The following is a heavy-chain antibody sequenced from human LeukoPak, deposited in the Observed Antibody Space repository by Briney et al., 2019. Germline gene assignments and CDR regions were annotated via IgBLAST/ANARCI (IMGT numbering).Heavy chain of an antibody. CDR2: ISGSGVTT. D-gene: IGHD1-26*01. Sequence: GESLRLSCIASGFTFSSYAMGWVRQAPGKGLDWVSAISGSGVTTHYAGSVQGRFSISRDNSKNTLYLQMNSLRVEDTALYYCVKKVVVGATSPYSDFQDWGQGTLVTVSS. J-gene: IGHJ1*01. V-gene: IGHV3-23*01. CDR3: VKKVVVGATSPYSDFQD. CDR1: GFTFSSYA.